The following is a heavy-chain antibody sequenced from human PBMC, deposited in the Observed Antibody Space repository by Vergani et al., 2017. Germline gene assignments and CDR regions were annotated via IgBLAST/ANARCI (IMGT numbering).Heavy chain of an antibody. V-gene: IGHV1-2*02. CDR1: GYTFTGYY. CDR2: INPNSGGT. J-gene: IGHJ4*02. Sequence: QVQLVQSGAEVKKPGASVKVSCKASGYTFTGYYMHWVRQAPGQGLEWMGWINPNSGGTNYAQKFQGRVTMTRDTSISTAYMELSMLRSDDTAVYYCARDLSYCSSTSCYDLNYWGQGTLVTVSS. CDR3: ARDLSYCSSTSCYDLNY. D-gene: IGHD2-2*01.